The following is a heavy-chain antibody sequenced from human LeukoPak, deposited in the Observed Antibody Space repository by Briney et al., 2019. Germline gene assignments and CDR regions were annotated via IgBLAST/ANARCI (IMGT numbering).Heavy chain of an antibody. J-gene: IGHJ4*02. CDR2: IGSDNKP. D-gene: IGHD1-26*01. V-gene: IGHV3-69-1*01. CDR3: ARDFSGSWGVSY. Sequence: SGGSLRLSCEASGFTFSAYAMTWVRQAPGKGLEWVSSIGSDNKPHYSESVKGRFTISRDNSKNTLYLQMNSLRAEDTAVYYCARDFSGSWGVSYWGQGTLVTVSS. CDR1: GFTFSAYA.